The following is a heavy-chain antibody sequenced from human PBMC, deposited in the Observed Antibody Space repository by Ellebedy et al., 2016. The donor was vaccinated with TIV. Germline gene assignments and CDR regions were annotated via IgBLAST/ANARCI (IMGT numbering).Heavy chain of an antibody. J-gene: IGHJ4*02. Sequence: GESLKISXAASGFTFSSYGMHWVRQAPGKGLEWVAVISYDGSNKYYADSVKGRFTISRDNSKNTLYLQMNSLRAEDTAVYYCAKGRRHLGGATFYWGQGTLVTVSS. V-gene: IGHV3-30*18. D-gene: IGHD1-26*01. CDR1: GFTFSSYG. CDR2: ISYDGSNK. CDR3: AKGRRHLGGATFY.